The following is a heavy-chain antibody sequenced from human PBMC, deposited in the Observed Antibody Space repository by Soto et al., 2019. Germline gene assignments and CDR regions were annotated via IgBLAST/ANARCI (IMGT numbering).Heavy chain of an antibody. J-gene: IGHJ6*02. CDR1: GYTFTSYG. CDR2: ISAYNGNT. CDR3: ARENRGYCSRTSCYRHYYYGMDV. Sequence: QVQLVQSGAEVKKPGASVKVSCKASGYTFTSYGISWVRQAPGQGLEWLGWISAYNGNTNYAQKLQGRVTMTTDTSTSTAYMELRSLRSDDTAVYYCARENRGYCSRTSCYRHYYYGMDVLGQGTTVTVSS. V-gene: IGHV1-18*01. D-gene: IGHD2-2*01.